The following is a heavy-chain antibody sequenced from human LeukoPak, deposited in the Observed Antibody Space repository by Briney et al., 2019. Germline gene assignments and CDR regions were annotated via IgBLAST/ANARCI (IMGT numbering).Heavy chain of an antibody. V-gene: IGHV3-7*01. Sequence: PGGSLRLSCAASGINFGSYWVTWVRQAPGKGLEWVANIGQDGSERVYVESVKGRFTISRDNSMNTLYLRMNSLRPEDTAVYFCARDLLPGAPDYFDYWGQGTLVTVSS. CDR1: GINFGSYW. J-gene: IGHJ4*02. D-gene: IGHD2-2*01. CDR3: ARDLLPGAPDYFDY. CDR2: IGQDGSER.